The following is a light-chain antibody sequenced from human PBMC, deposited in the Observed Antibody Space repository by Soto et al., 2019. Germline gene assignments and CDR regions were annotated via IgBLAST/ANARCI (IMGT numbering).Light chain of an antibody. CDR1: QRVSSH. J-gene: IGKJ1*01. CDR3: HQYNNWPWT. CDR2: AAS. V-gene: IGKV3-15*01. Sequence: ETVMTQSPVTLSVSPGDTATLSCRASQRVSSHLAWYQRKPGQAPRLLIYAASTRATGIPVRFSGSGSETEFTLTIRSLQSEDSALYYCHQYNNWPWTFGQGTKVDI.